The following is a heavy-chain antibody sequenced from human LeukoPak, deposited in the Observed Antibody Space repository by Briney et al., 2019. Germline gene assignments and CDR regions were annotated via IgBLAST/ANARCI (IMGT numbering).Heavy chain of an antibody. CDR1: GFTFSNAW. CDR2: IKQDGSQK. D-gene: IGHD3-10*01. J-gene: IGHJ6*02. V-gene: IGHV3-7*01. Sequence: GGSLRLPCTASGFTFSNAWMSWVRQAPGKGLEWVGNIKQDGSQKYYGDSVKGRFTISRDNAGNSLFLQLSSLRVEDTGLYFCARDVTATGTMDVWGRGTTVTVSS. CDR3: ARDVTATGTMDV.